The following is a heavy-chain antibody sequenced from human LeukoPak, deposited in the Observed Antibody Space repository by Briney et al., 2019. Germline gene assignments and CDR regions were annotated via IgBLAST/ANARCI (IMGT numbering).Heavy chain of an antibody. V-gene: IGHV3-9*01. CDR1: GFTFDDYA. Sequence: GRSLRLSCAASGFTFDDYAMHWVRQAPGKGLEWVSGISWNSGSIGYADSVKGRFTISRDNAKNSLYLQMNSLRVEDTSIYYCVIAAADTAYWGQGALVTVSS. D-gene: IGHD6-13*01. CDR2: ISWNSGSI. J-gene: IGHJ4*01. CDR3: VIAAADTAY.